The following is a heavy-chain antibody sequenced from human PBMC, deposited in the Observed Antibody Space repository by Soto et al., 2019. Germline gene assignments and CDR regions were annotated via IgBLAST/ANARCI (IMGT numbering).Heavy chain of an antibody. J-gene: IGHJ4*02. V-gene: IGHV5-51*01. CDR1: GYSFTSYW. D-gene: IGHD2-15*01. CDR2: IYPGDSDT. CDR3: ALSFCSGGSCVNTISGEFDY. Sequence: GESLKISCKGSGYSFTSYWIGWVRQMPGKGLEWMGIIYPGDSDTRYSPSFQGQVTISADKSISTAYLQWSSLKASDTAMYYCALSFCSGGSCVNTISGEFDYWGQGTLVTVSS.